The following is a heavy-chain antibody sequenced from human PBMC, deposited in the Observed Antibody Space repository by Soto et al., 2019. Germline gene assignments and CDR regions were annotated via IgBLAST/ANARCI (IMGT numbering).Heavy chain of an antibody. Sequence: EVQLLESGGGLVQPGGSLRLSCAASGFTFSSYAMSWVRQAPGKGLEWVSAISGSGGSTYYADSVKGRFTISRDNSKNTLYRKMNSLRAEDTALYYCAKDFWGVRSPRHYYYYGMDVWGQGTTVTVSS. CDR1: GFTFSSYA. CDR2: ISGSGGST. V-gene: IGHV3-23*01. J-gene: IGHJ6*02. CDR3: AKDFWGVRSPRHYYYYGMDV. D-gene: IGHD3-16*01.